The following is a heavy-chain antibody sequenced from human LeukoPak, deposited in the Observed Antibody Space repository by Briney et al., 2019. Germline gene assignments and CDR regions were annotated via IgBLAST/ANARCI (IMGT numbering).Heavy chain of an antibody. CDR1: GGSFSGYY. D-gene: IGHD3-3*01. CDR3: ARGIRFLEWLLFHGGAFDI. CDR2: INHSGST. V-gene: IGHV4-34*01. Sequence: KPSETLSLTCAVYGGSFSGYYWSWIRQPPGKGLEWIGEINHSGSTNYNPSLKSRVTISVDTSKNQFSLKLSSVTAADTAVYYCARGIRFLEWLLFHGGAFDIWGQGTMVTVSS. J-gene: IGHJ3*02.